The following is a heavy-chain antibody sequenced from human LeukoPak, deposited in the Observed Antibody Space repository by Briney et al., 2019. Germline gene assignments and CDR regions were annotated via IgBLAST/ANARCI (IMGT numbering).Heavy chain of an antibody. D-gene: IGHD5-12*01. CDR2: NSYFGSA. CDR3: ARDTPGGYDFWWFDP. J-gene: IGHJ5*02. V-gene: IGHV4-61*01. Sequence: SETLSLTCTVSGGSVSSNSNYWSWIRQPPGKGLEWIGYNSYFGSASYNPSLKSRVTISVDTSKNQFSLKLSSVTAADTAVYYCARDTPGGYDFWWFDPWGQGTLVTVSS. CDR1: GGSVSSNSNY.